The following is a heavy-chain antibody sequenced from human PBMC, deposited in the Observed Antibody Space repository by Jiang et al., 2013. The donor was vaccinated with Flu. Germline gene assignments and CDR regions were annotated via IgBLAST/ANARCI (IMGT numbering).Heavy chain of an antibody. Sequence: QLLESGGDLVQPGGSLRLSCAASELTFSNYAMTWVRQAPGKGLEWVSTIDQNSGSTYYADSVRGRFTISRDNSRNTLFLQMNSLRAEDTAVYYCAKDYGGSSSFFDYWGQGTLVTVSS. V-gene: IGHV3-23*01. CDR3: AKDYGGSSSFFDY. J-gene: IGHJ4*02. CDR1: ELTFSNYA. CDR2: IDQNSGST. D-gene: IGHD4-23*01.